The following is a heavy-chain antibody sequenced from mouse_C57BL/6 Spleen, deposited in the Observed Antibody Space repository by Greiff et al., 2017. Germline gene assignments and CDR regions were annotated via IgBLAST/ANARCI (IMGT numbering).Heavy chain of an antibody. CDR3: ARGVFAY. CDR1: GFTFSDYG. V-gene: IGHV5-17*01. J-gene: IGHJ3*01. CDR2: ISSGSSTI. Sequence: EVKVVESGGGLVKPGGSLKLSCAASGFTFSDYGMHWVRQAPEKGLAWVAYISSGSSTIYYADTVKGRFTISRDNAKNTLFLQMTSLRSEDTAMYYCARGVFAYWGQGTLVTVSA.